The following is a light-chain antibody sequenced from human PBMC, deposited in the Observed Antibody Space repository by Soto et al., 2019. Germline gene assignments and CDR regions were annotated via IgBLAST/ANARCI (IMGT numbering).Light chain of an antibody. Sequence: EVVMTQSPATLSVSPGERATLSCRASQSVSSNLAWYQQKPGQAPRLLIYGASTRASGIPARFSGSGSGTEFTLTISSLQSEDFVVSYCKQYNNWPLTFCQGTKVEIK. CDR1: QSVSSN. V-gene: IGKV3-15*01. CDR2: GAS. J-gene: IGKJ1*01. CDR3: KQYNNWPLT.